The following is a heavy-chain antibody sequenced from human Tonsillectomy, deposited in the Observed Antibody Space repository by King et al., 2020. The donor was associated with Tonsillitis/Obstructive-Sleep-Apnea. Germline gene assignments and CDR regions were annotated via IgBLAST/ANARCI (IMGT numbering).Heavy chain of an antibody. CDR1: GFTFSSYA. J-gene: IGHJ6*03. Sequence: VQLVESGGGLEQPGGSLRLSCVASGFTFSSYAMSWVRQAPGKGLEWVSGIRGSGGSTYYADSVKGRFTISRDNSKNTLYLQMNSLRAEDTAVYYCAKLGNLEWLGYYYYMDVWGKGTTLTVSS. D-gene: IGHD3-3*01. CDR2: IRGSGGST. V-gene: IGHV3-23*04. CDR3: AKLGNLEWLGYYYYMDV.